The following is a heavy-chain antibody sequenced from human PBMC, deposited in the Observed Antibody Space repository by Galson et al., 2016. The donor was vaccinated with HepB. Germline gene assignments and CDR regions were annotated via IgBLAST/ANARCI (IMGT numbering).Heavy chain of an antibody. D-gene: IGHD2-15*01. Sequence: PALVKPTQTLTLTCTFSGFSLSTRPMCVSWVRQPPGKALEWLALIYWDNDKRYSPSLRSRLTITKDTTKNQVVLTMNNMDPEDTATFYCVHRPEDRGGSPFDYWGQGTLVTVSS. V-gene: IGHV2-5*08. CDR3: VHRPEDRGGSPFDY. CDR2: IYWDNDK. J-gene: IGHJ4*02. CDR1: GFSLSTRPMC.